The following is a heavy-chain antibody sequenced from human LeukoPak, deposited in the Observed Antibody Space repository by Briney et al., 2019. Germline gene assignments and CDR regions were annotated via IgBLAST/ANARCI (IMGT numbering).Heavy chain of an antibody. Sequence: VASVKVSCKASGYTFTGYYMHWVRQAPGQGLEWMGWINPNSGGTNYAQKFQGRVTMTRDTSISTAYMELSRLRSDDTAVYYCARALVPAALNWFDPCGQGTLVTVSS. CDR3: ARALVPAALNWFDP. D-gene: IGHD2-2*01. V-gene: IGHV1-2*02. CDR1: GYTFTGYY. CDR2: INPNSGGT. J-gene: IGHJ5*02.